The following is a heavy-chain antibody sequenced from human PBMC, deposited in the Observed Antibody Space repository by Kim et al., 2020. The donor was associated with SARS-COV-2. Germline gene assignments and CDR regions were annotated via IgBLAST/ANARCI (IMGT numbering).Heavy chain of an antibody. CDR2: VYYNGNT. CDR3: ARDVVRYGRRFDY. J-gene: IGHJ4*02. CDR1: GGSVSGGPYY. D-gene: IGHD6-6*01. Sequence: SETLSLICSVSGGSVSGGPYYWSWIRQTPGKGLEWIGYVYYNGNTKYNPALKSRVTISIDTSRNQFSLNLTSVTAADTAVYYCARDVVRYGRRFDYWGQGPLVTVPS. V-gene: IGHV4-61*01.